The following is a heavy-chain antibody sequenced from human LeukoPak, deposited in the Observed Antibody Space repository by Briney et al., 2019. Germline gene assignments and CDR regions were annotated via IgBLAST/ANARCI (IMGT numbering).Heavy chain of an antibody. CDR3: ARGRVSSSSWSSTYYYYFYMDV. CDR2: IYTSGST. V-gene: IGHV4-4*07. Sequence: TSETLSLTCTVSGGSISSYYWSWIRQPAGKGLEWIGRIYTSGSTNYNPSLKSRVTMSVDMSKNQFSLKLSSVTAADTAVYYCARGRVSSSSWSSTYYYYFYMDVWGKGTTVTVSS. D-gene: IGHD6-13*01. CDR1: GGSISSYY. J-gene: IGHJ6*03.